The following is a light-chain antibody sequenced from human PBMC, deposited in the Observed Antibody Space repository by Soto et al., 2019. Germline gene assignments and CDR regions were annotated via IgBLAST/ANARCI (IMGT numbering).Light chain of an antibody. V-gene: IGKV1-12*01. CDR3: QQANTFLEIA. J-gene: IGKJ3*01. Sequence: DIQMTQSPSSVSASIGDRVTITCRASQGISTWLAWYQQKPGKAPKLLIYGASSLQSGVSSRFSGSASGTDFTLTLSSLQPEDFATYYCQQANTFLEIAFGPGTKVDIK. CDR1: QGISTW. CDR2: GAS.